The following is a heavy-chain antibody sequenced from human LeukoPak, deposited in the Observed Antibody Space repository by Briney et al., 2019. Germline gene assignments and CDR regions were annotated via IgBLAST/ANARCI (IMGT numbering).Heavy chain of an antibody. V-gene: IGHV3-30-3*01. Sequence: PGGSLRLSCAASGFTFSSYAMHWVRQAPGKGLEWVAVISYDGSNKYYADSVKGRFTISRDNSKNTLYLQMNSLRAEDTAVYYCATNPSSYYDSSGVYWGQGTLVTVSS. D-gene: IGHD3-22*01. CDR1: GFTFSSYA. CDR3: ATNPSSYYDSSGVY. CDR2: ISYDGSNK. J-gene: IGHJ4*02.